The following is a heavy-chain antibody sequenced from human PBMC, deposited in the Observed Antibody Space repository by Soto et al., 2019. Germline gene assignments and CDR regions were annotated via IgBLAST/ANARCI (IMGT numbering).Heavy chain of an antibody. J-gene: IGHJ4*02. V-gene: IGHV3-21*01. CDR2: ISSSSAYI. Sequence: PGGSLRLSCAASGFTFGSYAMTWVRQAPGKGLDWVSSISSSSAYIYYADSVKGRFTISRDNAKNSLYLQMNSLRAEDTAVYFCARISGANPQVYFDSWGQGTLVTVSS. D-gene: IGHD4-17*01. CDR3: ARISGANPQVYFDS. CDR1: GFTFGSYA.